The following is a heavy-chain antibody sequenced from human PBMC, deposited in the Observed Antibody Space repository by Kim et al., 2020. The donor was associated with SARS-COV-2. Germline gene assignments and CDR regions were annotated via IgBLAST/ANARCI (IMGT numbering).Heavy chain of an antibody. Sequence: GRFTISRDNAKNSLYLQMNSLRAEDTAVYYCARDGIVGATTVYYYYGMDVWGQGTTVTVSS. CDR3: ARDGIVGATTVYYYYGMDV. D-gene: IGHD1-26*01. J-gene: IGHJ6*02. V-gene: IGHV3-11*06.